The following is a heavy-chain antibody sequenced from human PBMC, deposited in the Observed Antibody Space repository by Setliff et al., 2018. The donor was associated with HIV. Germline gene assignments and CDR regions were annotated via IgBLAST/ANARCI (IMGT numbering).Heavy chain of an antibody. V-gene: IGHV1-24*01. CDR1: GYTLTELS. J-gene: IGHJ3*02. D-gene: IGHD3-22*01. CDR3: ATRAYDSRGYLRSRVSGAAFDI. Sequence: ASVKVSCKVSGYTLTELSIHWVRQAPGKGLEWMGGFDTKYDKTLYAQKFQGRVTMSEDTSTDTAYMELSSLRSEDTAVYYCATRAYDSRGYLRSRVSGAAFDIWGQGTMVTVSS. CDR2: FDTKYDKT.